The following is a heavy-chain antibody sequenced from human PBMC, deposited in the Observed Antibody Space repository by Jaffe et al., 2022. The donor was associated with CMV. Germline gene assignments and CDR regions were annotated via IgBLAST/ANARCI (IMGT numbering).Heavy chain of an antibody. CDR2: IKSKTDGGTT. J-gene: IGHJ4*02. CDR3: TTGPRYSSGWYVEGVL. CDR1: GFTFSNAW. V-gene: IGHV3-15*01. D-gene: IGHD6-19*01. Sequence: EVQLVESGGGLVKPGGSLRLSCAASGFTFSNAWMSWVRQAPGKGLEWVGRIKSKTDGGTTDYAAPVKGRFTISRDDSKNTLYLQMNSLKTEDTAVYYCTTGPRYSSGWYVEGVLWGQGTLVTVSS.